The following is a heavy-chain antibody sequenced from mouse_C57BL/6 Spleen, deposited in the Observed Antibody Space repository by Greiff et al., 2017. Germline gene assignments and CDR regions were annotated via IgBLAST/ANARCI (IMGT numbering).Heavy chain of an antibody. CDR2: IHPNSGST. CDR3: ARESYYGSFDV. J-gene: IGHJ1*03. CDR1: GYTFTSSW. D-gene: IGHD1-1*01. Sequence: QVQLQQPGAELVKPGASVKLSCKASGYTFTSSWMHWVKQRPGQGLEWIGMIHPNSGSTNYNEKFKSKATLTVDKSSSTAYMQLSSLTSEDSAVYYCARESYYGSFDVWGTGTTVTVSS. V-gene: IGHV1-64*01.